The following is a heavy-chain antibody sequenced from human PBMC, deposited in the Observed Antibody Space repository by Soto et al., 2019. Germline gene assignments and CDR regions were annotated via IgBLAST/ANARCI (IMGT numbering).Heavy chain of an antibody. V-gene: IGHV3-30*18. CDR2: ISYDGSDK. Sequence: GGSLRLSCAASGFNFSRSSMNWVRQAPGNGLEWVAVISYDGSDKYYSDSVRGRFTISRDNSMNTLYLQMNSLRTEDTAVYYCTKSPNFYCSSYHCYKYYFDYWGQGTLVTVSS. CDR1: GFNFSRSS. CDR3: TKSPNFYCSSYHCYKYYFDY. J-gene: IGHJ4*02. D-gene: IGHD2-2*01.